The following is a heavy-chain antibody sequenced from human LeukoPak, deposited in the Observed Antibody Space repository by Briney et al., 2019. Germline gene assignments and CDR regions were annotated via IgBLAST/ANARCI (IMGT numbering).Heavy chain of an antibody. V-gene: IGHV3-53*01. J-gene: IGHJ5*02. CDR2: IYSGGST. CDR1: GFTVSSNY. Sequence: GGSLRLSCAASGFTVSSNYIIWVRHAPGKGLEWVSIIYSGGSTYYADSVKGRFAISRDNSKNTVYLQMNSLRAEDTAVYYCGRTTAGSGNWFDPWGQGTLVTVSP. CDR3: GRTTAGSGNWFDP. D-gene: IGHD6-13*01.